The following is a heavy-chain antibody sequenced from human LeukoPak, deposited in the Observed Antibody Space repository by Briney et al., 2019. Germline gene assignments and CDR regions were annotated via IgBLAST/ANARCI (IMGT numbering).Heavy chain of an antibody. V-gene: IGHV3-74*01. D-gene: IGHD1-26*01. CDR1: GFTFSSYW. J-gene: IGHJ4*02. CDR3: ARGGPIDY. CDR2: INSDGTNI. Sequence: GGSLRLSRAASGFTFSSYWMHRVRQAPGKGLLWVSHINSDGTNINYADSVKGRFTVSRDNAKNTLFLQMNTLRAEDTAVYYCARGGPIDYWGQGTLVTVSS.